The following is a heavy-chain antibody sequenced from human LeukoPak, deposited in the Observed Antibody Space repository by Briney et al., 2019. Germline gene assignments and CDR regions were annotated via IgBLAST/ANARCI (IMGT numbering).Heavy chain of an antibody. Sequence: ASVTVSCKVSGYTLTELSMHWVRQAPGKGLEWMGGFYPEDGETIYAQKFQGRVTITEDTSTDTAYMELSSLRSEDTAVYYCATDLRVGDFSLHAFDIGGQETMVTVSA. CDR1: GYTLTELS. V-gene: IGHV1-24*01. CDR3: ATDLRVGDFSLHAFDI. CDR2: FYPEDGET. J-gene: IGHJ3*02. D-gene: IGHD3-16*02.